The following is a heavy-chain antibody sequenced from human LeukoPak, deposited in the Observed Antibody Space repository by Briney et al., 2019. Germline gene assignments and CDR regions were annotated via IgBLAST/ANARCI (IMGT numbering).Heavy chain of an antibody. V-gene: IGHV3-49*03. Sequence: GGSPRLSCTASGFTFGDYAMSWFRQAPGKGLEWVGFIRSKAYGGTTEYAASVKGRFTISRDDSKSIAYLQMNSLKTEDTAVYYCTRGSDTIFGVARDGFDYWGQGTLVTVSS. D-gene: IGHD3-3*01. CDR2: IRSKAYGGTT. J-gene: IGHJ4*02. CDR3: TRGSDTIFGVARDGFDY. CDR1: GFTFGDYA.